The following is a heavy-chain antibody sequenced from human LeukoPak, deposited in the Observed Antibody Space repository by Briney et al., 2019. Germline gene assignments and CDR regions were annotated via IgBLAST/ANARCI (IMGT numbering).Heavy chain of an antibody. CDR1: GYSISSGYY. J-gene: IGHJ5*02. CDR3: ARGGRVTRGNWFDP. D-gene: IGHD2-21*02. CDR2: INHSGST. Sequence: KPSETLSLTCAVSGYSISSGYYWSWIRQPPGKGLEWIGEINHSGSTNYNPSLKSRVTISVDTSKNQFSLKLSSVTAADTAVYYCARGGRVTRGNWFDPWGQGTLVTVSS. V-gene: IGHV4-34*01.